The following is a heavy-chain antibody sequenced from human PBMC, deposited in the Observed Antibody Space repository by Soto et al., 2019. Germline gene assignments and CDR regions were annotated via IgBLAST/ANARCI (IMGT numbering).Heavy chain of an antibody. CDR2: IHPKGGSA. Sequence: GXSVKGSYKAAGYCFTAYFMHWVRQATGQGLEWMGIIHPKGGSANYAQKFQDRIALTWDTSTSTVYMELSSLRSDDTAVYYCARAPYSSSSFFFDYWGQGTPVTVSS. D-gene: IGHD6-6*01. V-gene: IGHV1-46*01. J-gene: IGHJ4*02. CDR3: ARAPYSSSSFFFDY. CDR1: GYCFTAYF.